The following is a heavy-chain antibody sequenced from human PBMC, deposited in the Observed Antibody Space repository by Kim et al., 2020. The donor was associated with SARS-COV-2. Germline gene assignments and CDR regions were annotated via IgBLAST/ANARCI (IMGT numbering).Heavy chain of an antibody. J-gene: IGHJ6*02. Sequence: KSRVTISVDTSKNQFSLKLSSVTAADTAVYYCARGVVPELRQVYYYGMDVWGQGTTVTVSS. D-gene: IGHD1-7*01. V-gene: IGHV4-34*01. CDR3: ARGVVPELRQVYYYGMDV.